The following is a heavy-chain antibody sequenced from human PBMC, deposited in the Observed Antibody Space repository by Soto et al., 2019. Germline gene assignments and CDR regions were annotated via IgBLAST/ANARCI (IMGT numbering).Heavy chain of an antibody. Sequence: QVQLVQSGAEVKKPGASVKVSCKASRYTFISYDINWVRQATGQGLEWMGWMNPKSANTGYAQNFQGRVTMTRNTPISTAYMELSSLRSEDTAMYYCARSPSWETTVTPYYFDYWGQGTLVTVSS. V-gene: IGHV1-8*01. CDR1: RYTFISYD. J-gene: IGHJ4*02. CDR2: MNPKSANT. D-gene: IGHD4-4*01. CDR3: ARSPSWETTVTPYYFDY.